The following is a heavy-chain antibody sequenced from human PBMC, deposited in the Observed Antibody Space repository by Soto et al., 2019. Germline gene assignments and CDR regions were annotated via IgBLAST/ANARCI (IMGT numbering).Heavy chain of an antibody. Sequence: EVQLVESGGGLVQPGRSLRRSCAASGFTFDDYAMHWVRQAPGEGLEWVSGISWNSGSIGYADSVKGRFTISRDNAKNSMYLQMTRLRAEDTALYYCAKAWAAIRYCMDVWGQGTTVTVAS. CDR1: GFTFDDYA. V-gene: IGHV3-9*01. CDR2: ISWNSGSI. J-gene: IGHJ6*02. D-gene: IGHD3-16*01. CDR3: AKAWAAIRYCMDV.